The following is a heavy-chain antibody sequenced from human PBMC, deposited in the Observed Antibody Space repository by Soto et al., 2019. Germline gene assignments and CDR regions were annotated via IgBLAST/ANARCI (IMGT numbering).Heavy chain of an antibody. D-gene: IGHD2-15*01. Sequence: QVQLVESGGGVVQPGRSLRLSCAASGFTFSSYGMHWVRQAPGKGLEWVAVIWYDGSNKYYADSVKGRFTISRDNSKNTLDLQMNSLRAEDTAVYYCARSRGCSGGSCYSIWYFDLWGRGTLVTVSS. CDR3: ARSRGCSGGSCYSIWYFDL. CDR2: IWYDGSNK. CDR1: GFTFSSYG. J-gene: IGHJ2*01. V-gene: IGHV3-33*01.